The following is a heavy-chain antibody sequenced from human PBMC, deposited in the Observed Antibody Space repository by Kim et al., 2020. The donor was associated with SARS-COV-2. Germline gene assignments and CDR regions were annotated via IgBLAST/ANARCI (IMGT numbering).Heavy chain of an antibody. J-gene: IGHJ4*02. CDR2: YT. D-gene: IGHD4-17*01. Sequence: YTDYAVSLKGRITIKADTSKNQLSLQLNSVTPEDTAVYYCARDSATDYGDYWGQGTLVTVSS. CDR3: ARDSATDYGDY. V-gene: IGHV6-1*01.